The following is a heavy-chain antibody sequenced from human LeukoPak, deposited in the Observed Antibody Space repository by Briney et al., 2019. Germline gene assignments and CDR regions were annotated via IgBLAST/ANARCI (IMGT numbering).Heavy chain of an antibody. V-gene: IGHV3-11*04. D-gene: IGHD2-2*01. Sequence: KPGGSLRLSCAASGFTFSDYYMNWIRQAPGKGLEWVSYISSSGSTISYADSVKGRFTVSRDNAKNSLYLQMSSLRAEDTAVYYCARSILPAANAIDYWGQGTLVTVSS. J-gene: IGHJ4*02. CDR1: GFTFSDYY. CDR2: ISSSGSTI. CDR3: ARSILPAANAIDY.